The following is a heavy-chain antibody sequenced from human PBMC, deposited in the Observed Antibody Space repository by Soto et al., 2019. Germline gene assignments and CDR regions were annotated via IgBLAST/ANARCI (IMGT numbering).Heavy chain of an antibody. J-gene: IGHJ6*02. Sequence: GGSLRLSCAASGFTFSSYAMSWVRQAPGKGLEWVSAISGSGGSTYYADSVKGRFTISRDNSKNTLYLQMNSLRAEDTAVYYSANGEDYGGYYYYGMDVWGQGTTVTVSS. CDR3: ANGEDYGGYYYYGMDV. V-gene: IGHV3-23*01. CDR1: GFTFSSYA. D-gene: IGHD4-17*01. CDR2: ISGSGGST.